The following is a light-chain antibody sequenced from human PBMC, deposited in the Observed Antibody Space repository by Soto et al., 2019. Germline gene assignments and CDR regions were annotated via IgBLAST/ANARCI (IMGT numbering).Light chain of an antibody. CDR1: QSISTS. CDR2: TAS. Sequence: DIQMTQSPSSLSASVGDRVTITCRASQSISTSLNWYQQKPGKTPKLLIYTASSLQSGVPSRFSGSGSGTDFTLTISSLQPEDFATYYCHQSYNTPQTFGQGTKVDIK. CDR3: HQSYNTPQT. J-gene: IGKJ1*01. V-gene: IGKV1-39*01.